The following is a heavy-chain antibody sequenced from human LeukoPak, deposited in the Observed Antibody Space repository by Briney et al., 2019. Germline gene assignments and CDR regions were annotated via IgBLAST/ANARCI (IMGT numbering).Heavy chain of an antibody. CDR2: ISSSGDTI. CDR1: GFTFNDYY. CDR3: VRGDYFGVGNSDY. J-gene: IGHJ4*02. D-gene: IGHD3-3*01. Sequence: GGSLRLSRAASGFTFNDYYMNWIRQAPLKGLEWVSYISSSGDTIYYADSVKGRFTISRDNAKNSLYLQMNSLRAEDTAVYYCVRGDYFGVGNSDYWGQGTLVTVSS. V-gene: IGHV3-11*01.